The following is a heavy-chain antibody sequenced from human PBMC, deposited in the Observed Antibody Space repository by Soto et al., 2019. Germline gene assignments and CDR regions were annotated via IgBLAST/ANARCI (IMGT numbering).Heavy chain of an antibody. CDR2: ISSTTNYI. V-gene: IGHV3-21*02. CDR3: ARESEDLTSNFDY. J-gene: IGHJ4*02. CDR1: GSISTTTP. Sequence: EVQLLESGGGLVQPGGSLRLSCAASGSISTTTPLSWVRQAPGKGLEWVSSISSTTNYIYYGDSMKGRFTISRDNAKNSLYLEMNSLRAEDTAVYYCARESEDLTSNFDYWGQGTLVTVSS.